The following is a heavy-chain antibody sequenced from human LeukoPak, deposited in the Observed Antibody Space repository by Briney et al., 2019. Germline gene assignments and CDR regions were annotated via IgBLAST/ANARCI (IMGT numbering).Heavy chain of an antibody. CDR3: ARMSSSSWYVP. CDR2: IYYSGST. CDR1: GGSIRSSTYY. D-gene: IGHD6-13*01. Sequence: SETLSLTCTVSGGSIRSSTYYWGWIRQPPGKGLEWIGSIYYSGSTYYNPSLKSRVTISVDTSKNQFSLKLSSVTAADTAVYYCARMSSSSWYVPWGQGTLVTVSS. V-gene: IGHV4-39*01. J-gene: IGHJ5*02.